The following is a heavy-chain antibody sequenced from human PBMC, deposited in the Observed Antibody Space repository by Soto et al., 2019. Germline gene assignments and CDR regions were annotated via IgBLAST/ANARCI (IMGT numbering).Heavy chain of an antibody. CDR3: ASDLSGRADV. CDR2: MNVEGGTT. Sequence: GSLRLSCAASGLSFSCYWMHWVRHVPGNGLVWGARMNVEGGTTDYADSVKGRFTISRDNAKNTLYLQMNSLRVEDTAVYYCASDLSGRADVWGQGTTVTVSS. D-gene: IGHD3-10*01. J-gene: IGHJ6*02. CDR1: GLSFSCYW. V-gene: IGHV3-74*01.